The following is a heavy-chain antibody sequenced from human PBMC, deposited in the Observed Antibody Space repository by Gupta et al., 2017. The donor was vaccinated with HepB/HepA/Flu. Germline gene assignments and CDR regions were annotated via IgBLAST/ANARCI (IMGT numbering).Heavy chain of an antibody. CDR1: ALTFSSYS. CDR2: SSSSSGYI. D-gene: IGHD1-26*01. J-gene: IGHJ3*02. V-gene: IGHV3-21*01. CDR3: ARDKPPFQWELLRAYDAFDI. Sequence: EVVLLQLLGGLVQPGWSLRLSCAASALTFSSYSMNSVRQAPGKGLEWVSSSSSSSGYIYYADSVKGRFTISRDNAKNSLYLQMNSLRAEDTAVYYCARDKPPFQWELLRAYDAFDIWGQGTMVTVSS.